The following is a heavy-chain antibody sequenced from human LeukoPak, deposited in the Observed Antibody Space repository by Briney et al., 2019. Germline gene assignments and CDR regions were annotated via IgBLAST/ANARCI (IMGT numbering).Heavy chain of an antibody. Sequence: LEWVANIKQDGSEKYYVDSVKGRFTISRDNAKNSLYLQMNSLRAEDTAVYYCARVSSSGFDYWGQGTLVTVSS. CDR2: IKQDGSEK. J-gene: IGHJ4*02. D-gene: IGHD6-19*01. CDR3: ARVSSSGFDY. V-gene: IGHV3-7*01.